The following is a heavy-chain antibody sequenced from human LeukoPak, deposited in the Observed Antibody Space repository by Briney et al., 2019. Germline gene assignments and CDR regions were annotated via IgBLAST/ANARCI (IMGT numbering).Heavy chain of an antibody. CDR3: AKDPRPYSSGWYVGLNWFDP. V-gene: IGHV3-30*04. D-gene: IGHD6-19*01. CDR1: GVTFSSYA. Sequence: GGSLRLSCAVTGVTFSSYAMHWVRQAPGKGLEWVAVISYDGSNKYFADSVKGRFTISRDNSKNTLYLQMNSLRAEDTAVYYCAKDPRPYSSGWYVGLNWFDPWGQGTLVTVSS. J-gene: IGHJ5*02. CDR2: ISYDGSNK.